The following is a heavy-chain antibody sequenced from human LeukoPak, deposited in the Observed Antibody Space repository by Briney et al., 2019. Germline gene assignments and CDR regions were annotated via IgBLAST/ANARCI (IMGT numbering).Heavy chain of an antibody. V-gene: IGHV4-39*07. D-gene: IGHD1-26*01. CDR1: GGSISSSSYY. CDR2: IYYSGST. J-gene: IGHJ6*02. Sequence: SETLSLTCTVSGGSISSSSYYWGWIRQPPGKGLEWIGSIYYSGSTYYNPSLKSRVTISVDTSKNQFSLKLSSVTAADTAVYYCARAEGSPGSDYYYYYGMDVWGQGTTVTVSS. CDR3: ARAEGSPGSDYYYYYGMDV.